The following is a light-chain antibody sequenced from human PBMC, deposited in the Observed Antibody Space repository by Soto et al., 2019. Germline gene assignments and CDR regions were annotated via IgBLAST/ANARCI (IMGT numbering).Light chain of an antibody. J-gene: IGLJ1*01. CDR3: FSFTTTCTHV. CDR1: CSDIGAYDY. CDR2: EVN. Sequence: QYVLTQPASLSGPPGQSITISCTGTCSDIGAYDYVSWFQQHPGKAPKLMISEVNNRPSGVSNRFSGSKSGNTAYLTISGLQVEDEAEYFCFSFTTTCTHVFGTGTKVTVL. V-gene: IGLV2-14*01.